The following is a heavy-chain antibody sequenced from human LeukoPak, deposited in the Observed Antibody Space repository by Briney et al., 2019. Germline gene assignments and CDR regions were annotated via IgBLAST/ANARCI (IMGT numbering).Heavy chain of an antibody. Sequence: RGSLRLSCVPSGFSSSSYGMCWGRPAPGEGLGWGAFIRDVVRKKHYPESAKGPFSTSRDNSKNTPCMQINSMRAEDTAVYYCAKDGQFPLGYYYYMDVWGKGTTVIVSS. D-gene: IGHD3-22*01. CDR1: GFSSSSYG. J-gene: IGHJ6*03. V-gene: IGHV3-30*02. CDR2: IRDVVRKK. CDR3: AKDGQFPLGYYYYMDV.